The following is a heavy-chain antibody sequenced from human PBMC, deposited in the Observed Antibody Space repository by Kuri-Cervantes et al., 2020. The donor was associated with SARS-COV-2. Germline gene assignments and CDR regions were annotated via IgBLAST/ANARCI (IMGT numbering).Heavy chain of an antibody. D-gene: IGHD1-1*01. CDR3: AKDGLTRLYPWNELYN. CDR2: IGSTASDT. J-gene: IGHJ4*02. CDR1: GFNFSTYG. Sequence: GALKISCAASGFNFSTYGMSWVRQAPGKGLEWLSTIGSTASDTYYADSVKGRFTVSRDKSKNALFLQMNSLRVEDTAIYYCAKDGLTRLYPWNELYNWGLGTPVTVAS. V-gene: IGHV3-23*01.